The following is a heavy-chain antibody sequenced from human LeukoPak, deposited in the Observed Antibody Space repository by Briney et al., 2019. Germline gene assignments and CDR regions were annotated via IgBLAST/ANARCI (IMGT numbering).Heavy chain of an antibody. J-gene: IGHJ4*02. CDR1: GYSFRDHH. V-gene: IGHV1-2*02. Sequence: GASVKVSCKALGYSFRDHHVIWVRQAPGQGLEWMGWIHPGTGETKFGQNFQGRLTMTWETSITTAYMDLIELTSDDTAAYYCSSHYGRGPVWGQGTLVTASS. CDR2: IHPGTGET. D-gene: IGHD3-10*02. CDR3: SSHYGRGPV.